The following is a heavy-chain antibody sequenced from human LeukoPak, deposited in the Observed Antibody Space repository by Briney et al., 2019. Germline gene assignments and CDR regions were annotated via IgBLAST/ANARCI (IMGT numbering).Heavy chain of an antibody. CDR1: GSIFTSYW. CDR3: ARLFGPILSGAFDV. CDR2: IYPGDSDT. Sequence: GESLQISCQGSGSIFTSYWIGWVRQLPGKGLEWMGIIYPGDSDTRYSPSFQGQVTISADKSISTAYLQWSSLKASDTAMYYCARLFGPILSGAFDVWGQGTMVTVSS. J-gene: IGHJ3*01. D-gene: IGHD3-3*01. V-gene: IGHV5-51*01.